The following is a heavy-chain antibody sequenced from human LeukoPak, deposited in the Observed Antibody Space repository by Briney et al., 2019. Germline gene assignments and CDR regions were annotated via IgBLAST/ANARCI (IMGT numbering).Heavy chain of an antibody. CDR1: GYTFTNYG. CDR2: ISAYSGYT. Sequence: ASVKVSCKASGYTFTNYGISWVRQAPGQGLEWMGWISAYSGYTGYAQKFQGRVTITRNTSISTAYMELSSLRSEDTAVYYCARGQYQLLNYYYYYYYMDVWGKGTTVTVSS. J-gene: IGHJ6*03. D-gene: IGHD2-2*01. V-gene: IGHV1-8*03. CDR3: ARGQYQLLNYYYYYYYMDV.